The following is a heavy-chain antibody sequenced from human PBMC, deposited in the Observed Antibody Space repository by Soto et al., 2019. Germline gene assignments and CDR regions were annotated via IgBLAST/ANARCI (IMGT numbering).Heavy chain of an antibody. J-gene: IGHJ4*02. D-gene: IGHD6-19*01. V-gene: IGHV3-23*01. CDR3: AKDPVKWLVHDQDFDY. CDR1: GFTFSSYA. Sequence: GGSLRLSCAASGFTFSSYAMSWVRQAPGKGLEWVSAISGSGDSTYYADSVKGRFTISRDNSKNTLYLQMNSLRAEDTAVYYCAKDPVKWLVHDQDFDYWAQGTLVTVSS. CDR2: ISGSGDST.